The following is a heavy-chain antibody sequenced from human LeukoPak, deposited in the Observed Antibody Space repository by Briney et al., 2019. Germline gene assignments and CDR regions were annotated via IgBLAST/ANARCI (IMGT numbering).Heavy chain of an antibody. CDR1: GFTFSSSG. D-gene: IGHD2-21*02. CDR2: MSYDGSNK. Sequence: GGSLRLSCAASGFTFSSSGMHWVRQAPGKGLECVAVMSYDGSNKHYADSVKGRFTISRDNSKNTLYLQMNSLRAEDTAVYYCARPRTAKYYYYMDVWGKGTTVTVSS. CDR3: ARPRTAKYYYYMDV. J-gene: IGHJ6*03. V-gene: IGHV3-30*03.